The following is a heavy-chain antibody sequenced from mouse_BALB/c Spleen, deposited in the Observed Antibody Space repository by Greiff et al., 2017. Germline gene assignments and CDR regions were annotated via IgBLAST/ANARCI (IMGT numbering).Heavy chain of an antibody. V-gene: IGHV5-9-4*01. D-gene: IGHD1-1*01. CDR2: ISSGGSYT. J-gene: IGHJ1*01. CDR3: ARDEGTTVRWYFDV. CDR1: GFTFSSYA. Sequence: EVMLVESGGGLVKPGGSLKLSCAASGFTFSSYAMSWVRQSPEKRLEWVAEISSGGSYTYYPDTVTGRFTISRDNAKNTLYLEISSLRSEDTAMYYCARDEGTTVRWYFDVWGAGTTVTVSS.